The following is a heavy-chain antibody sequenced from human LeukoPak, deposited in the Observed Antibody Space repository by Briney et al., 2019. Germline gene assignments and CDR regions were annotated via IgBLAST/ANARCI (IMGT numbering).Heavy chain of an antibody. Sequence: GGSLRLSCAASGFTFSNAWMSWVRQAPGKGLVWVSRINTDGSSTSYADSVKGRFTISRDNAKNTLYLQMNSLRAEDTAVYYCARELVGAPTFDPWGQGTLVTVSS. V-gene: IGHV3-74*01. CDR1: GFTFSNAW. J-gene: IGHJ5*02. CDR2: INTDGSST. CDR3: ARELVGAPTFDP. D-gene: IGHD1-26*01.